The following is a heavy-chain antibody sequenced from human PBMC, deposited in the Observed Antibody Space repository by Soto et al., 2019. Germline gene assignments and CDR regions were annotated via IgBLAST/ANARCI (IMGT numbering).Heavy chain of an antibody. Sequence: QVQLVESGGGVVQPGRSLRLSCAASGFTFSSYAMHWVRQAPGKGLEWLAVISYDGSNKYYADSVKGRFTISRDNSKNTLYLQMNSLRAEDKAGYYCARDSPAHGHYCYGMDFWGQGTTVHVSS. D-gene: IGHD6-25*01. CDR2: ISYDGSNK. J-gene: IGHJ6*02. CDR1: GFTFSSYA. CDR3: ARDSPAHGHYCYGMDF. V-gene: IGHV3-30-3*01.